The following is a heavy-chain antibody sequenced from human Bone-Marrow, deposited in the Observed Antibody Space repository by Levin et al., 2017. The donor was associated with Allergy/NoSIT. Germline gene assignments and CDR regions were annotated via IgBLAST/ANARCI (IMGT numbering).Heavy chain of an antibody. CDR3: AKDRPNSGWFFDY. V-gene: IGHV3-23*01. Sequence: GESLKISCAASGFTFSSNAMAWVRQAPGKGLEWVSAISNSGGNTYYADSVKGRFTISRDNSKNTLYLQMSSLRAEDTAVYYCAKDRPNSGWFFDYWGQGALVTVSS. D-gene: IGHD6-19*01. CDR2: ISNSGGNT. J-gene: IGHJ4*02. CDR1: GFTFSSNA.